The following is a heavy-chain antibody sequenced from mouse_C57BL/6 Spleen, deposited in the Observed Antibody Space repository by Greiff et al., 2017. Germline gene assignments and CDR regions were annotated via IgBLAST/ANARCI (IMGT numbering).Heavy chain of an antibody. V-gene: IGHV1-52*01. CDR2: IDPSDSET. J-gene: IGHJ4*01. D-gene: IGHD1-1*01. CDR1: GYTFTSYW. CDR3: ARGRFITTVVGAMDY. Sequence: QVQLQQPGAELVRPGSSVKLSCKASGYTFTSYWMHWVKQRPIQGLEWIGNIDPSDSETHSNQKFKDKATLTVDKSSSTAYMQLSSLTSEDSAVYYCARGRFITTVVGAMDYWGQGTSVTVSS.